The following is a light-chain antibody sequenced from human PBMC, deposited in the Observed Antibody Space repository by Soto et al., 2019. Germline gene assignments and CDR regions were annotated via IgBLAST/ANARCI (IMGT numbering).Light chain of an antibody. V-gene: IGKV3-20*01. Sequence: EIVLTQSPGTLSLSPGERATLSCRASQSVYNTYLAWYQQKPGQAPRLLIFGASNRATGIPDRFSGRGSGTDFTLTISRLEPEDFATYYCQQYKSVSLLTFGGGTKVDIK. CDR3: QQYKSVSLLT. CDR2: GAS. J-gene: IGKJ4*01. CDR1: QSVYNTY.